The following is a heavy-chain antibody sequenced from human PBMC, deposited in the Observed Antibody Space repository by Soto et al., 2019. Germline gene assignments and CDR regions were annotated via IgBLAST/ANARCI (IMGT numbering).Heavy chain of an antibody. CDR3: ASTYYDILSGYYGCFDY. V-gene: IGHV4-4*02. CDR2: IYNSGST. J-gene: IGHJ4*02. CDR1: GGSISSSNW. Sequence: SETLSLTCAVSGGSISSSNWWRWVRQPPGKGLEWIGEIYNSGSTNYNPSLKSRVTISVDKSKNQFSLKLSSVTAGDTAVYYCASTYYDILSGYYGCFDYWGQGTL. D-gene: IGHD3-9*01.